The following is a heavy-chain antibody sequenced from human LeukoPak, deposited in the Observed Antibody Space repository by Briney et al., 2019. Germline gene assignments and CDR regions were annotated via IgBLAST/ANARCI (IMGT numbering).Heavy chain of an antibody. CDR2: INYRGSA. CDR3: ARGLPYDSSGYPFDH. CDR1: GGSINSIDYF. V-gene: IGHV4-31*03. Sequence: SQTLSLTCTVSGGSINSIDYFWSWIRQYPGKGLEWIGYINYRGSAYYSPSLKSRLIISINTSDNQFSLKLTSVTAADTAVYYCARGLPYDSSGYPFDHWGQGTLVTVSS. D-gene: IGHD3-22*01. J-gene: IGHJ4*02.